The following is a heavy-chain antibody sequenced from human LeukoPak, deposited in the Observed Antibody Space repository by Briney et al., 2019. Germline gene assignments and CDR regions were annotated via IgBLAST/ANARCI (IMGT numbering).Heavy chain of an antibody. CDR3: ATAAGYWFDP. CDR2: INHSGST. Sequence: RASETLSHTCAVYGGSFSGYYWSWIRQPPGKGLEWIGEINHSGSTNYNPSLKSRVTISVDTSKNQFSLKLSSVTAADTAVYYRATAAGYWFDPWGQGTLVTVSS. V-gene: IGHV4-34*01. CDR1: GGSFSGYY. D-gene: IGHD6-13*01. J-gene: IGHJ5*02.